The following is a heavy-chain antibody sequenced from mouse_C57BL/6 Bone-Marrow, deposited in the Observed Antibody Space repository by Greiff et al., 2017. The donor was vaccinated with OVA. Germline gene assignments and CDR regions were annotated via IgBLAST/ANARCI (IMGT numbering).Heavy chain of an antibody. J-gene: IGHJ2*01. V-gene: IGHV1-69*01. CDR3: AREGFYDNYFDC. CDR2: IDPSDSYT. D-gene: IGHD2-3*01. Sequence: QVQLKQPGAELVMPGASVKLSCKASGYTFTSYWMHWVKQRPGQGLEWIGEIDPSDSYTNYNQKFKGKSTLTVDKSSSTAYMQLSSLTSEDSAVYYCAREGFYDNYFDCWGQGTTLTVSS. CDR1: GYTFTSYW.